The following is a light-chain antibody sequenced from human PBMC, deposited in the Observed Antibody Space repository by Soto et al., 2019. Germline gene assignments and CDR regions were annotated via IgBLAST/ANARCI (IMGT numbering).Light chain of an antibody. CDR2: HAS. CDR1: QSVTTF. CDR3: QQRTHWPLT. Sequence: ELVLTQSPVTLSLSPGERATLSCRASQSVTTFLAWYPQNSGQAPSLIIDHASIRATGIPARFSDSGSGTDFTLTIISLEPEDFVVYYWQQRTHWPLTLVGGTQVEI. V-gene: IGKV3-11*01. J-gene: IGKJ4*01.